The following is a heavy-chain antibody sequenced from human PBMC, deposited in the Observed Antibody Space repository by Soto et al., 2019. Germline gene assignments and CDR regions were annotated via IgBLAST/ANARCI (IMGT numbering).Heavy chain of an antibody. J-gene: IGHJ4*02. CDR3: ARDHTTISYYYDSSGYYLN. V-gene: IGHV1-2*02. D-gene: IGHD3-22*01. CDR2: INPNSGGT. CDR1: GYTFTGYY. Sequence: ASVKVSCKASGYTFTGYYMHWVRQAPGQGLEWMGWINPNSGGTNYAQKFQGRVTMTRDTSISTAYMELSRLRSDDTAVYYCARDHTTISYYYDSSGYYLNWGQGTLVTVSS.